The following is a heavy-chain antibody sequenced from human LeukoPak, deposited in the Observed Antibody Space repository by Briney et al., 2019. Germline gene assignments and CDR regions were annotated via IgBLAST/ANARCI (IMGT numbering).Heavy chain of an antibody. Sequence: SGALSLTCAVSGGSISSSNWWTWVRQPPGKGLEWIGEIYHSGNTNYNPPLKSRVTISVDKSKNQFSLKLSSVTAADTAVYYCARVFRQQLVPDYYYYMDVWGKGTTVTVSS. V-gene: IGHV4-4*02. J-gene: IGHJ6*03. CDR2: IYHSGNT. D-gene: IGHD6-13*01. CDR1: GGSISSSNW. CDR3: ARVFRQQLVPDYYYYMDV.